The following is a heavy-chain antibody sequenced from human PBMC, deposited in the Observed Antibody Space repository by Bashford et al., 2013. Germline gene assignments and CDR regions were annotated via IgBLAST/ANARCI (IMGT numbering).Heavy chain of an antibody. J-gene: IGHJ4*01. CDR2: IIPMFNVR. CDR3: ARWMSRGITGLDY. D-gene: IGHD5-12*01. CDR1: GGPSNKFG. Sequence: SVKVSCKTSGGPSNKFGISWVRQAPGQGLEWMGGIIPMFNVRNYAQKFQGRVTITADKSATTVYMELSTVTSEDTAVYFCARWMSRGITGLDYWGHGTLVTVSS. V-gene: IGHV1-69*10.